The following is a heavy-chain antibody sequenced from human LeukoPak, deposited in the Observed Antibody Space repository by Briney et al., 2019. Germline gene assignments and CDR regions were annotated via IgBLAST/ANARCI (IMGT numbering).Heavy chain of an antibody. CDR3: ARGVGSLADY. V-gene: IGHV1-8*01. J-gene: IGHJ4*02. CDR2: TNPNSGNT. Sequence: ASVTVSCKASGYTFTSYDINWVRQAPGQGLEWMGWTNPNSGNTGYAQKFQGRVTMTRNTSISTAYMELSSLRSEDTAVYYCARGVGSLADYWGQGTLVTVSS. CDR1: GYTFTSYD.